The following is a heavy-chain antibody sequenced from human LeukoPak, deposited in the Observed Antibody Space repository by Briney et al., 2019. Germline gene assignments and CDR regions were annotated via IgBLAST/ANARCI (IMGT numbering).Heavy chain of an antibody. V-gene: IGHV2-5*01. D-gene: IGHD3-10*01. CDR2: IYWNDDK. Sequence: ASGPTLVTLTQTVTLTCTFPGFSPSTSEGGVGWIRQPPGKALEWLGIIYWNDDKRYSPSPKSRLTITKDTSKNQVVLTMTNMDPVDTATYYCAHSLLWFGELLPFDYWGQGTLVTVSS. CDR3: AHSLLWFGELLPFDY. CDR1: GFSPSTSEGG. J-gene: IGHJ4*02.